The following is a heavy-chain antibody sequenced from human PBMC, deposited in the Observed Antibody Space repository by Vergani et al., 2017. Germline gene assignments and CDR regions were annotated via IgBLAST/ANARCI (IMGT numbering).Heavy chain of an antibody. CDR3: ARGRRIAAAAFDY. Sequence: QVQLEESGGGVVQPGRSLRLSCAGSGFTLSSHAMHWVRQAPGKGLEWVAFIWYDGSKEYYADSVKGRFTISRDNSKNTLYLQMNNLRAADTAVYYCARGRRIAAAAFDYWGQGTLVTVSS. CDR2: IWYDGSKE. V-gene: IGHV3-33*01. CDR1: GFTLSSHA. J-gene: IGHJ4*02. D-gene: IGHD6-13*01.